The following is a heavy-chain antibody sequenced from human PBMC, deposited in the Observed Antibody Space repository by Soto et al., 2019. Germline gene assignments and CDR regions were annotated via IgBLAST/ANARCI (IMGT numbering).Heavy chain of an antibody. J-gene: IGHJ5*02. CDR1: GDSISSGGYY. D-gene: IGHD3-16*02. Sequence: QVQLQESGPGLVKPSQTLSLTCTVSGDSISSGGYYWSWIRQHPGKGLEWTAYIFHNGNTYYNPSLRSRLIISVDPSKNHFSLNLSFVSAADTAVYYCARASTTSYGYSRGSYRSDWFDPWGQGTLVTVS. CDR2: IFHNGNT. CDR3: ARASTTSYGYSRGSYRSDWFDP. V-gene: IGHV4-31*03.